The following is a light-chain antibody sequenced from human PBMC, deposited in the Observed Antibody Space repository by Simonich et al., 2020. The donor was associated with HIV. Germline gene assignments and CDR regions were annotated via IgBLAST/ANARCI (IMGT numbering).Light chain of an antibody. CDR3: QQYGSSPFT. CDR2: GTS. Sequence: EIVMTQSPATLSVSPGERTTLSCRASQSVRSNVAWYQQKPGQAPRLLIYGTSTRATGIPARFSGSGSGTDFTLTISRLEPEDFAVYYCQQYGSSPFTFGPGTKVDIK. V-gene: IGKV3-15*01. CDR1: QSVRSN. J-gene: IGKJ3*01.